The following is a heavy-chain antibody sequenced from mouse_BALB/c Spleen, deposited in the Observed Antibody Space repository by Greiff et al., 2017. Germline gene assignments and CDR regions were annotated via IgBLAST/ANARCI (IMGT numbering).Heavy chain of an antibody. CDR2: IWSGGST. CDR1: GFSLTSYG. Sequence: VKLMESGPGLVQPSQSLSITCTVSGFSLTSYGVHWVRQSPGKGLEWLGVIWSGGSTDYNAAFISRLSISKDNSKSQVFFKMNSLQANDTAIYYCALAYYGNPWDYWGQGTSVTVSS. D-gene: IGHD2-10*01. J-gene: IGHJ4*01. CDR3: ALAYYGNPWDY. V-gene: IGHV2-2*02.